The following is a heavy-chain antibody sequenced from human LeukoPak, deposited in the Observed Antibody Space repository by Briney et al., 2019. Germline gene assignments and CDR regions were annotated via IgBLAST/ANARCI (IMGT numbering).Heavy chain of an antibody. CDR3: ASFYQAYYFDY. D-gene: IGHD2-21*01. J-gene: IGHJ4*02. CDR1: GGSISSGDYY. Sequence: SETPSLTCTVSGGSISSGDYYWSWIRQPPGKGLEWIGYIYYSGSTYYNPSLKSRVTISVDTSKNQFSLKLSSVTAADTAVYYCASFYQAYYFDYWGQGTLVTVSS. V-gene: IGHV4-30-4*01. CDR2: IYYSGST.